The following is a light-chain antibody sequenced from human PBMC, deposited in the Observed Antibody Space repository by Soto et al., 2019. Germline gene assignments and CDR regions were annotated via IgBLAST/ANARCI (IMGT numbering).Light chain of an antibody. CDR3: QQYNSYSPYT. V-gene: IGKV1-5*03. CDR1: QSISSW. J-gene: IGKJ2*01. CDR2: KES. Sequence: DLQMTQSPSTLSASVGDRVTITCRASQSISSWLAWYQQKPGKAPKLLIYKESSLESGVPSRFSGSESGTEFTLTISSLQPDDFATYFCQQYNSYSPYTFGQGTKLEIQ.